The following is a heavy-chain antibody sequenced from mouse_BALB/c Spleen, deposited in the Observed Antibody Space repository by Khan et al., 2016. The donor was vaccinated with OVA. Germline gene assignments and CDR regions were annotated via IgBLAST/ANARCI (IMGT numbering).Heavy chain of an antibody. CDR2: INPSNGYT. CDR3: VRVGAYPRPDRWFAS. V-gene: IGHV1-4*01. Sequence: VQLQQSGAELARPGASVKMSCKASGYTFTSYTIHWIKKRPGQGLEWIGYINPSNGYTNNNQKFKDKATLTTDKYSTTAYLQLSSLTSTCSAVYYCVRVGAYPRPDRWFASWGQGTLVPVSA. J-gene: IGHJ3*01. CDR1: GYTFTSYT. D-gene: IGHD2-10*01.